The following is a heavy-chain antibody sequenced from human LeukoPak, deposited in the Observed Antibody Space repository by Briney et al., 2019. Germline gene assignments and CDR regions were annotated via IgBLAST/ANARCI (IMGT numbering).Heavy chain of an antibody. CDR2: IYYSGST. Sequence: SETLSLNCTVSGGSISSYYWSWIRQPPGKGLEWIGYIYYSGSTNYNPSLKSRVTISVDTSKNQFSLKLSSVTAADTAVYYCARAFKNYDILTGYYWDYYMDVWGKGTTVTVSS. CDR3: ARAFKNYDILTGYYWDYYMDV. CDR1: GGSISSYY. J-gene: IGHJ6*03. V-gene: IGHV4-59*01. D-gene: IGHD3-9*01.